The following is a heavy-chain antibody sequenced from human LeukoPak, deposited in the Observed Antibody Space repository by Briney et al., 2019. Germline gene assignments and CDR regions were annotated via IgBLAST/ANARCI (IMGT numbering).Heavy chain of an antibody. Sequence: VKVSCKASGGTFSSYAISWVRQAPGQGLEWMGWIIPIFGTANYAQKFQGRVTITADEPTSTAYMELSSLRSEDTAVYYWARASFTIFGVVIDIHWFDPWGQGTLVTVSS. J-gene: IGHJ5*02. D-gene: IGHD3-3*01. CDR2: IIPIFGTA. CDR3: ARASFTIFGVVIDIHWFDP. CDR1: GGTFSSYA. V-gene: IGHV1-69*13.